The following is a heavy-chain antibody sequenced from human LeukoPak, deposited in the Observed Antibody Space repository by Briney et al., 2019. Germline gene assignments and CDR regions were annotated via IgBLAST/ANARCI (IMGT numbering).Heavy chain of an antibody. CDR3: LRDKAGSFYGSGGYHFYYNGMDV. Sequence: SETLSLTCTVSGYSISSGYYWGWIRQPPGKGLEWIGSIYHSGSTYYNPSLKSRVTISVDASKNEFSLKLTSVTAADTAIYYCLRDKAGSFYGSGGYHFYYNGMDVWGQGTAVTVSS. V-gene: IGHV4-38-2*02. J-gene: IGHJ6*02. CDR1: GYSISSGYY. D-gene: IGHD3-10*01. CDR2: IYHSGST.